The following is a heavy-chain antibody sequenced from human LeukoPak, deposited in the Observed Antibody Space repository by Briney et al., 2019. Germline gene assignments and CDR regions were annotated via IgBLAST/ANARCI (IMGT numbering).Heavy chain of an antibody. CDR2: ISGSGGST. CDR1: GFTFSSYA. J-gene: IGHJ4*02. V-gene: IGHV3-23*01. Sequence: GGSLRLSCAASGFTFSSYAMSWVRQAPGKGLGWVSAISGSGGSTYYADSVKGRFTISRDNSKNTLYLQMNSLRAEDTAVYYCAKDLRGGGAYFDYWGQGTLVTVSS. CDR3: AKDLRGGGAYFDY. D-gene: IGHD3-16*01.